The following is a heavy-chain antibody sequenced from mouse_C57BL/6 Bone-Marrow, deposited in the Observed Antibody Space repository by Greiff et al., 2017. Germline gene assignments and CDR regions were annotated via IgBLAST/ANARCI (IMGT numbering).Heavy chain of an antibody. CDR2: ILPGSGST. J-gene: IGHJ2*01. CDR1: GYTFTGYW. CDR3: ARPLYDDYFDY. V-gene: IGHV1-9*01. Sequence: VQVVESGAELMKPGASVKLSCKATGYTFTGYWIEWVKQRPGHGLEWIGEILPGSGSTNYNEKFKGKATFTADTSSNTAYMQLSSLITEDSAIYYCARPLYDDYFDYWGQGTTLTVSS. D-gene: IGHD2-14*01.